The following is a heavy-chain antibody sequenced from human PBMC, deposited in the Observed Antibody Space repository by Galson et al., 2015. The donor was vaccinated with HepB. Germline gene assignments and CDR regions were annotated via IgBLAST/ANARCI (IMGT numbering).Heavy chain of an antibody. D-gene: IGHD5-18*01. CDR3: AKAPTWIQLWPTMALFDY. CDR1: GFTFSSYA. V-gene: IGHV3-23*01. CDR2: ISGSGGST. Sequence: SLRLSCAASGFTFSSYAMSWVRQAPGKGLEWVSAISGSGGSTYYADSVKGRFTISRDNSKNTLYLQMNSLRAEDTAVYYCAKAPTWIQLWPTMALFDYWGQGTLVTVSS. J-gene: IGHJ4*02.